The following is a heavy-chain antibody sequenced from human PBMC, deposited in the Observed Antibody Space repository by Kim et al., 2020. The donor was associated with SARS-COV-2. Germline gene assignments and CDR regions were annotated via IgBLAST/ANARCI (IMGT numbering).Heavy chain of an antibody. V-gene: IGHV5-10-1*01. Sequence: GESLKISCKGSVYSFTSYWISWVRQMPGKGLEWMGRIDPSDSYTNYSPSFQGHVTISADKSISTAYLQWGSLKASDTAMYYCARHDSYGSGSYFYYYYGMDVWGQGTTVTVSS. CDR3: ARHDSYGSGSYFYYYYGMDV. D-gene: IGHD3-10*01. J-gene: IGHJ6*02. CDR1: VYSFTSYW. CDR2: IDPSDSYT.